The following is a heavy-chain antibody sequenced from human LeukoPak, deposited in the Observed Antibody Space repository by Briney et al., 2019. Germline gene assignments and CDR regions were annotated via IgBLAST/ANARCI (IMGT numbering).Heavy chain of an antibody. CDR3: AKDKRYTYYDHIWGSYRDWGDY. D-gene: IGHD3-16*02. Sequence: GGSLRLSCAASGFTFSSYAMSWVRQAPGKGLEWVSAISGSGGSTYYADSVKGRFTISRDNSKNTLYLQMNSLRAEDTAVYYCAKDKRYTYYDHIWGSYRDWGDYWGQGTLVTVSS. J-gene: IGHJ4*02. V-gene: IGHV3-23*01. CDR1: GFTFSSYA. CDR2: ISGSGGST.